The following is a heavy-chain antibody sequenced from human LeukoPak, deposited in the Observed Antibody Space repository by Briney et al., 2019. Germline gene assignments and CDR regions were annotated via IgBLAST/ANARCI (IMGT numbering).Heavy chain of an antibody. J-gene: IGHJ4*02. V-gene: IGHV3-23*01. CDR3: AKDSSNYYDSSGYAYYFDY. Sequence: GGSLRLSCAASGFTFSSYAMSWVRQAPGKGLEWVSAISGSGGSTYYADSVKGRFTISRDNSKNTLYLQMNSLRAEDTAVYYCAKDSSNYYDSSGYAYYFDYWGQGTLVTVSS. CDR1: GFTFSSYA. CDR2: ISGSGGST. D-gene: IGHD3-22*01.